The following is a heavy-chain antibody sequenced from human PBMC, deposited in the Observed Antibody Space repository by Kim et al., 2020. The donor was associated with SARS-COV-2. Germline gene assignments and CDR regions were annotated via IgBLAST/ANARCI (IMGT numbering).Heavy chain of an antibody. D-gene: IGHD3-9*01. J-gene: IGHJ4*02. V-gene: IGHV3-21*01. CDR3: ARGALIDYDILTGYYVSPYFDY. CDR2: ISSSSSYI. Sequence: GGSLRLPCAASGFTFSSYSMNWVRQAPGKGLEWVSSISSSSSYIYYADSVKGRFTISRDNAKNSLYLQMNSLRAEDTAVYYCARGALIDYDILTGYYVSPYFDYWGQGTLVTVSS. CDR1: GFTFSSYS.